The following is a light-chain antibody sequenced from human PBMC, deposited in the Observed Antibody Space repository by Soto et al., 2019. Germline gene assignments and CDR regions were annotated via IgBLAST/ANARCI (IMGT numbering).Light chain of an antibody. V-gene: IGKV3-20*01. CDR3: QQYNNWPRAT. CDR2: GTS. CDR1: QSVTSNY. J-gene: IGKJ4*01. Sequence: EIVLTQAPGTLSLSAGERATLSCRASQSVTSNYLAWYQQRPGQAPRLLIFGTSSRATGIPDKFSGSGSGTDFTLTISSLQAEDFAVYYCQQYNNWPRATFGGGTKVDIK.